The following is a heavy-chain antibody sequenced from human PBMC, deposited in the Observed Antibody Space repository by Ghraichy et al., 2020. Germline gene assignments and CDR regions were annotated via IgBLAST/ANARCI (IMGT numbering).Heavy chain of an antibody. Sequence: SETLSLTCTVSGGSISSYYWSWIRQPPGKGLEWIGYIYYSGSTNYNPSLKSRVTISVDTSKNQFSLKLSSVTAADTAVYYCARGSPYYDFWSGYQDAFDIWGQGTMVTVSS. D-gene: IGHD3-3*01. CDR2: IYYSGST. V-gene: IGHV4-59*01. CDR3: ARGSPYYDFWSGYQDAFDI. CDR1: GGSISSYY. J-gene: IGHJ3*02.